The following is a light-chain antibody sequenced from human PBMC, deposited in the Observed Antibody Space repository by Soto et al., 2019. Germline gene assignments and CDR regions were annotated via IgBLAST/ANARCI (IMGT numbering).Light chain of an antibody. J-gene: IGKJ3*01. Sequence: EIVLTQSPGTLSLSPGERATLSCRARQSVSSTYLAWYQQKHGQAPRLLIYGASSRATGIPDRFSGSGSGTDFTLTISRLEAEDFAVYYCQHYGSSPLFTFGPGTKVDIK. CDR1: QSVSSTY. CDR2: GAS. V-gene: IGKV3-20*01. CDR3: QHYGSSPLFT.